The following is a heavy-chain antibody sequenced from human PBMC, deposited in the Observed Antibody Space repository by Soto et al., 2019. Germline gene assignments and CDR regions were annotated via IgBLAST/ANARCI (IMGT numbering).Heavy chain of an antibody. V-gene: IGHV3-23*01. Sequence: GGSLRLSCAASGFTFSNYAMSWVRQAPGKGLEWVSLVSATAGTTYYTDSVKGRFTISRDNSKNTLYLHMSSLRAEDTARYFCVKETVAAAYVETSPFDVWGQGIQVTVSS. D-gene: IGHD2-15*01. CDR2: VSATAGTT. J-gene: IGHJ4*02. CDR1: GFTFSNYA. CDR3: VKETVAAAYVETSPFDV.